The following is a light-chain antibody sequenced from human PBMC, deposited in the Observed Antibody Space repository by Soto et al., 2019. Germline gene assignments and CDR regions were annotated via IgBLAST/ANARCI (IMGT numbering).Light chain of an antibody. Sequence: EIVWTQSPGTLSLSPGERATLSSRASQSVSSSYLAWYQQKPGQAPRLLIYGASSRATGIPDRFSGSGSGTDFTLTISRLEPEDFAVYYCQREGSSPPITFGQGTRLEIQ. J-gene: IGKJ5*01. V-gene: IGKV3-20*01. CDR1: QSVSSSY. CDR2: GAS. CDR3: QREGSSPPIT.